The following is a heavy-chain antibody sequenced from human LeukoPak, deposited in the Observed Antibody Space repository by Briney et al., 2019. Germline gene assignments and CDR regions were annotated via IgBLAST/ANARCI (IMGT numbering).Heavy chain of an antibody. V-gene: IGHV3-7*01. CDR2: INEGGKEK. CDR3: ARGWVFYGSGSYSFDQ. Sequence: PSGGSLRLSCAASGFTITSYWMSCVRHAPGKGLEWVANINEGGKEKNYVDSRKGRLTISRDNAKNSLYLQMISLRVEDTAVYYCARGWVFYGSGSYSFDQWGQGTLVSVSS. D-gene: IGHD3-10*01. J-gene: IGHJ4*02. CDR1: GFTITSYW.